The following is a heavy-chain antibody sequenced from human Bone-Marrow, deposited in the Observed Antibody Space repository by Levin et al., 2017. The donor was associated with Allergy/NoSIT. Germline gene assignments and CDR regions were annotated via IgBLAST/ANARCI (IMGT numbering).Heavy chain of an antibody. Sequence: SSQTLSLTCTVSGGSVSSGSYYWRWIRQPPGKGLEWIGYIYYSGSTKYNPSLKSRVSISVDTSKNEFSLKLSSVTAADTAVYYCARLFVAAAGYYYYHMDVWGKGTTVTVSS. CDR3: ARLFVAAAGYYYYHMDV. CDR2: IYYSGST. D-gene: IGHD6-13*01. J-gene: IGHJ6*03. V-gene: IGHV4-61*01. CDR1: GGSVSSGSYY.